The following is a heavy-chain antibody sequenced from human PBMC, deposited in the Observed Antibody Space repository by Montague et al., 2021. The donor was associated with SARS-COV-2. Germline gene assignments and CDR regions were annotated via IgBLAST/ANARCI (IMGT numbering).Heavy chain of an antibody. CDR2: TYYRSKWYT. CDR1: GDSVSSKSAA. Sequence: CAISGDSVSSKSAAWNWIRQSPSRGLEWLGRTYYRSKWYTDYAVSVRRRITVNSDTSKNQVSLHLTSVTPDDTAVYFCARDLGISLSTGRVDAFDVWGQGTMVTVSS. D-gene: IGHD5/OR15-5a*01. CDR3: ARDLGISLSTGRVDAFDV. J-gene: IGHJ3*01. V-gene: IGHV6-1*01.